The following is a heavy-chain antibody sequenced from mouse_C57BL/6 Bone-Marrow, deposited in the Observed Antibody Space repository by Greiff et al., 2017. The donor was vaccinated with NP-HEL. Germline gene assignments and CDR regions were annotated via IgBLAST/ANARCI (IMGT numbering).Heavy chain of an antibody. J-gene: IGHJ2*01. Sequence: EVQLQQSGAELVRPGASVKLSCTASGFNIKDDYMPWVKQRPEQGLEWIGWIDPENGDTEYASKFQGKATITADTSSNTAYLQLSSLTSEDTAVYYCTTSYYDYFDYWGQGTTLTVSS. D-gene: IGHD2-4*01. CDR2: IDPENGDT. CDR1: GFNIKDDY. CDR3: TTSYYDYFDY. V-gene: IGHV14-4*01.